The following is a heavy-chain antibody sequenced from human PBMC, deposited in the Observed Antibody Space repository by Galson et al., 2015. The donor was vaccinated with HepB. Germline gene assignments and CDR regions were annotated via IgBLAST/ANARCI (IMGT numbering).Heavy chain of an antibody. D-gene: IGHD6-13*01. CDR2: IIPILGIA. CDR1: GGTFSSYT. CDR3: ARSCSWPHGYFYL. J-gene: IGHJ2*01. Sequence: SVKVSCKASGGTFSSYTISWVRQAPGQGLEWMGRIIPILGIANYAQKFQGRVTITADKSTSTAYMELSSLRSEDTAVYYCARSCSWPHGYFYLWGRGTLVTVSS. V-gene: IGHV1-69*02.